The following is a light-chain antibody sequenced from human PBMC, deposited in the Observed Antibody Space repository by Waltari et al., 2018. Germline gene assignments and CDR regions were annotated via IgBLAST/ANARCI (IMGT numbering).Light chain of an antibody. CDR2: GAS. J-gene: IGKJ1*01. V-gene: IGKV3-15*01. CDR3: QQYNNWPRT. CDR1: QSIAAN. Sequence: EIVMTQSPATLSVSPGERATLPCRASQSIAANLAWYQQKPGRAPRLVIYGASTRATGIPARFSGSGSGTEFTLTISSLQSEDFAVYYCQQYNNWPRTFGQGTKMEIK.